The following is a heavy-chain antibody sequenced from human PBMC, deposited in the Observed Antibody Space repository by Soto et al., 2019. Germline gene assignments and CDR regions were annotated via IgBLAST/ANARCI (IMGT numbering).Heavy chain of an antibody. CDR2: IIPILGIA. J-gene: IGHJ4*02. V-gene: IGHV1-69*02. CDR3: ANLATAHTLDY. Sequence: QVQLVQSGAEVKKPGSSVKVSCKASGGTFSSYISWVRQAPGQGLEWMGSIIPILGIANYAQKFQGKVTITADKSTSTGYMELSSLRSEYTAVYYCANLATAHTLDYGRQGTLVTVSS. D-gene: IGHD6-13*01. CDR1: GGTFSSY.